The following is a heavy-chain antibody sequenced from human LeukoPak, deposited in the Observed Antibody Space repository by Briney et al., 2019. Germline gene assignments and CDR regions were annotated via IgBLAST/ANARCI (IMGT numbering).Heavy chain of an antibody. J-gene: IGHJ4*02. CDR1: GFTFSDYY. CDR2: INSSGSTI. Sequence: GGSLRLSCAASGFTFSDYYMSWIRQAPGKGLEWVSYINSSGSTIYYADSVKGRFTISRDNAKNSLYLQMNSLRAEDTAVYYCARGYYYYDSSGSRFTGPLDYWGQGTLVTVSS. CDR3: ARGYYYYDSSGSRFTGPLDY. D-gene: IGHD3-22*01. V-gene: IGHV3-11*01.